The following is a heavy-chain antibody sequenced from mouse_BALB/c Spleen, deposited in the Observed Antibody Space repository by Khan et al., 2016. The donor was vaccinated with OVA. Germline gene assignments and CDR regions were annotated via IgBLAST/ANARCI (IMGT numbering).Heavy chain of an antibody. CDR3: AREYDCFAS. CDR2: VNPNTDNI. Sequence: VQLKESGPDLVKPGASVKISCKASGYSFTLYYMSWVKQSHGKSLEWIGRVNPNTDNINYNQEFKGKAILTVDKSSNTAYMELRSLTSEDSAVYFCAREYDCFASWGQGTLVTVSA. V-gene: IGHV1-26*01. CDR1: GYSFTLYY. D-gene: IGHD2-14*01. J-gene: IGHJ3*01.